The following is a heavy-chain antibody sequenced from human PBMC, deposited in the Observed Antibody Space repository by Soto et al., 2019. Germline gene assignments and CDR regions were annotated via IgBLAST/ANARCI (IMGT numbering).Heavy chain of an antibody. V-gene: IGHV4-31*03. Sequence: PSETLSLTCTVSGGSISSGGYYWSWIRQHPGKGLEWIGYIYYSGSTYYNPSLKSRVTISVDTSKNQFSLKLSSVTAADTAVYYCARVLYYDILTGYPRSSYYGMDVWGQGTTVTVSS. CDR2: IYYSGST. CDR3: ARVLYYDILTGYPRSSYYGMDV. D-gene: IGHD3-9*01. J-gene: IGHJ6*02. CDR1: GGSISSGGYY.